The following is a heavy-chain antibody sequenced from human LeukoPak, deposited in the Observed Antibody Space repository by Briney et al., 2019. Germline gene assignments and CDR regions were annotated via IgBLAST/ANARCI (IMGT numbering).Heavy chain of an antibody. Sequence: PSETLSLTCTVSGGSISSYYWSWIRQPPGKGLEWIGYIYYSGSTNYNPSLKSRVTMSVDTSKNQLSLKLSSVTAADTAVYYCARLGYCSSTSCYRRGYYYYYYMDVWGKGTTVTVSS. V-gene: IGHV4-59*12. J-gene: IGHJ6*03. CDR2: IYYSGST. D-gene: IGHD2-2*02. CDR1: GGSISSYY. CDR3: ARLGYCSSTSCYRRGYYYYYYMDV.